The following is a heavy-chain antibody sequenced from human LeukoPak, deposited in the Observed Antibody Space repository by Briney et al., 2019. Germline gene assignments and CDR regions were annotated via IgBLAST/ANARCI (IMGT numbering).Heavy chain of an antibody. Sequence: ASVKVSCQASGYTFTGYYMHWVRQAAGQGLEWMGWINPNSGGTNYAQKFQGRLTMTRDTSISTAYMELSRLRSDDTAVYYCARDSEGSSWYFRDLPRYGMDVWGQGTTVTVSS. D-gene: IGHD6-13*01. CDR2: INPNSGGT. CDR3: ARDSEGSSWYFRDLPRYGMDV. V-gene: IGHV1-2*02. CDR1: GYTFTGYY. J-gene: IGHJ6*02.